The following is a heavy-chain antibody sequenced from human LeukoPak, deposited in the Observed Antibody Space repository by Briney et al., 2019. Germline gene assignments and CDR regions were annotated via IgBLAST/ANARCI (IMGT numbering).Heavy chain of an antibody. V-gene: IGHV3-21*01. J-gene: IGHJ3*02. CDR2: ISSGSSYI. D-gene: IGHD2-15*01. CDR3: ARLRYCSGGSCYASAFDI. Sequence: GGSLRLSCAASGFTFSNYNMNWVRQAPGKGLEWVSSISSGSSYIYYADSVKGRFTISRDNAKNSQYLQMNSLRAEDTAVYYCARLRYCSGGSCYASAFDIWGQGTMVTVSS. CDR1: GFTFSNYN.